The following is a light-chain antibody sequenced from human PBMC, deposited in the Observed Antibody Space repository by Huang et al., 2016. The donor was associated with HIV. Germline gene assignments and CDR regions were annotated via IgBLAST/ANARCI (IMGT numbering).Light chain of an antibody. J-gene: IGKJ1*01. Sequence: VLTQSPGTLSLSPGERATLSCRASQYVSTTYFAWYQQKPGQAPRLLMYRTSTRPTGIPDRFRGSGAGTDFTLTISALEPEDFAVYYCQQYGSLVWTFGQGTRVEAK. CDR3: QQYGSLVWT. CDR2: RTS. V-gene: IGKV3-20*01. CDR1: QYVSTTY.